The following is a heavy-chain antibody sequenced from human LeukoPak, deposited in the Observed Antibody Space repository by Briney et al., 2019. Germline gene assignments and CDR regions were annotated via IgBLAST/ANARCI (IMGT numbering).Heavy chain of an antibody. Sequence: SETLSLTCAVYGGSFSGYYWSWLRQPPGKGLEWIGEINHSGSTNYNPSLKSRVTISVDMSKNQFSLKLSSVTAADTAVYYCARGNYCSSTSCSYYYYGMDVWGRGSTVTVSS. J-gene: IGHJ6*01. V-gene: IGHV4-34*01. CDR1: GGSFSGYY. D-gene: IGHD2-2*01. CDR2: INHSGST. CDR3: ARGNYCSSTSCSYYYYGMDV.